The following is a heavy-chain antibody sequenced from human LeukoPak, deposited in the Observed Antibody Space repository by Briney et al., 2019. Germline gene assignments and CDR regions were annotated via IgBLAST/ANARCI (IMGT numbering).Heavy chain of an antibody. D-gene: IGHD5-24*01. V-gene: IGHV3-30*02. CDR1: GFTFSSYG. CDR2: IRYDGSNK. Sequence: PGRSLRLSCAASGFTFSSYGMHWVHQAPGKGLEWVAFIRYDGSNKYYVDSVKGRFTISRDNSKNTLYLQMNSLRAEDTAVYYCVKDGGGWLQLSFDYWGQGTLVTVSS. J-gene: IGHJ4*02. CDR3: VKDGGGWLQLSFDY.